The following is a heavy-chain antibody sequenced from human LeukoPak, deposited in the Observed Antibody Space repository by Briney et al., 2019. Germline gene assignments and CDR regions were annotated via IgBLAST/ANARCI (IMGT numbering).Heavy chain of an antibody. Sequence: ASVKVSCKASGYTVTGYYMQWVRQAPGQGLEWMGWINPNSGGTNYAQKFQGRVTMTRDTSITTAYMELSSLRSDDTAVYYCARRGSTGNWYFDLWGRGTLVTVSS. V-gene: IGHV1-2*02. CDR3: ARRGSTGNWYFDL. CDR2: INPNSGGT. D-gene: IGHD3-16*01. CDR1: GYTVTGYY. J-gene: IGHJ2*01.